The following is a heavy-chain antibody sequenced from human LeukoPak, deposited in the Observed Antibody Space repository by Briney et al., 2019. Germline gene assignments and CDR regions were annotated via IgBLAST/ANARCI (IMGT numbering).Heavy chain of an antibody. Sequence: SQTLSLTCTVSGGSISSGDYYWSWIRQPPGKGLEWIGYIYYSGSTYYNPSLKIRITISVDTSKNQFSLKLSSVTAADTAVYYCARDSDSTLWYFDLWGRSTLVTVSS. V-gene: IGHV4-30-4*01. CDR3: ARDSDSTLWYFDL. J-gene: IGHJ2*01. D-gene: IGHD3-22*01. CDR1: GGSISSGDYY. CDR2: IYYSGST.